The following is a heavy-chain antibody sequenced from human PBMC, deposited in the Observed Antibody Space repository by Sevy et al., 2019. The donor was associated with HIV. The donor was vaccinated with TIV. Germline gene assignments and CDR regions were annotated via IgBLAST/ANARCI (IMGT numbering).Heavy chain of an antibody. V-gene: IGHV3-23*01. CDR2: VSGSGATT. D-gene: IGHD3-22*01. Sequence: GGSLRLSCAASGFTFVTYAMNWVRQAPGKGLEWVSGVSGSGATTLYADSVKGRFSSSRDNSKNTLYLQINSLRAKDTAVYYCAKDVYDSSGYYPMGAFDIWGQGTMVTVSS. CDR3: AKDVYDSSGYYPMGAFDI. CDR1: GFTFVTYA. J-gene: IGHJ3*02.